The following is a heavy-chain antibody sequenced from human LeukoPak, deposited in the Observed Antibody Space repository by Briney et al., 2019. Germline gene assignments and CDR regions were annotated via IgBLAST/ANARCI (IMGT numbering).Heavy chain of an antibody. D-gene: IGHD3-10*01. Sequence: GRSLRLSCAASGFTFSSYGMHWVRQAPGKGLEWVTFIPYDGSNTWYADSVKGRFTISRDNSKNTLYLQMNSLRVEDTAVYYCAKGVGGSANYYYMDVWGKGTTATVSS. V-gene: IGHV3-30*02. CDR1: GFTFSSYG. J-gene: IGHJ6*03. CDR3: AKGVGGSANYYYMDV. CDR2: IPYDGSNT.